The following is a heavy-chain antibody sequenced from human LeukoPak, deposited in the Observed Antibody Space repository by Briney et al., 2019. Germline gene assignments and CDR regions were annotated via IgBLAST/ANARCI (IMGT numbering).Heavy chain of an antibody. CDR3: ARGLLSPDYGDHYFDF. CDR2: MNPNSGNT. V-gene: IGHV1-8*01. D-gene: IGHD4-17*01. CDR1: GYTFTSYD. J-gene: IGHJ4*02. Sequence: GASVKVSCKASGYTFTSYDINWVRQATGQGLEWMGWMNPNSGNTGYAQKFQGRVTMTRDTSISTAYMELSMLTSDDTAVYYCARGLLSPDYGDHYFDFWGQGTLVTVSS.